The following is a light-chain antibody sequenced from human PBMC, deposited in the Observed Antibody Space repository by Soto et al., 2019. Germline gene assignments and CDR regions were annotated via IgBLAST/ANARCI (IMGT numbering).Light chain of an antibody. Sequence: DIVMTQSPDSLAVSPGERATLSCRASQSVSSNYLAWYQQKPGQAPRLLIYGASTRATGIPARFSGSGSGTDFTLTISNLEPEDFAVYYCQQRSNWPRTFGQGTKVDI. CDR1: QSVSSNY. CDR3: QQRSNWPRT. J-gene: IGKJ1*01. CDR2: GAS. V-gene: IGKV3-11*01.